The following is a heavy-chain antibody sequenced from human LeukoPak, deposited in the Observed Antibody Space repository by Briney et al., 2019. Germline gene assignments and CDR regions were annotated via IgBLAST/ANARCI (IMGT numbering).Heavy chain of an antibody. V-gene: IGHV3-21*01. J-gene: IGHJ4*02. Sequence: GGSLRLSCAASGFTFNSYSMKWVRQAPGKGLEWVSFISSSSSYIYYADSVKGRFTISRDNAKDTLYLQINSLRVEDTAVYYCARDGNDCSSISCYADYWGQGTLVTVAS. CDR3: ARDGNDCSSISCYADY. CDR1: GFTFNSYS. CDR2: ISSSSSYI. D-gene: IGHD2-2*01.